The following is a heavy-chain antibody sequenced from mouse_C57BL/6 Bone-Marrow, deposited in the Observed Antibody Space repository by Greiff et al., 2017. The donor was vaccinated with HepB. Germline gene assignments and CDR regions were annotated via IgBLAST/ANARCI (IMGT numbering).Heavy chain of an antibody. D-gene: IGHD1-1*01. CDR3: TLDYYGSSDGD. CDR2: IDPENGDT. Sequence: VHVKQSGAELVRPGASVKLSCTASGFNIKDDYMHWVKQRPEQGLEWIGWIDPENGDTEYASKFQGKATITADTSSNTAYLQLSSVTSEDTAVYYSTLDYYGSSDGDWGQGTTLSVSS. V-gene: IGHV14-4*01. J-gene: IGHJ2*01. CDR1: GFNIKDDY.